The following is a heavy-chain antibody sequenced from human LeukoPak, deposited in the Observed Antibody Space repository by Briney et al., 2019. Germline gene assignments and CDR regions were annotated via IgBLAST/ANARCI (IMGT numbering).Heavy chain of an antibody. Sequence: GGSLRLSCAASGFTLSGYWMSWVRQAPGKGPEWVANIKPDGSETYYVDSLRGRFTISRDNAKNSLYLQMNDLRVDDTAVYYCAKDPNGDYIGAFDVWGQGIMVTVSS. CDR1: GFTLSGYW. V-gene: IGHV3-7*03. J-gene: IGHJ3*01. CDR3: AKDPNGDYIGAFDV. D-gene: IGHD2-8*01. CDR2: IKPDGSET.